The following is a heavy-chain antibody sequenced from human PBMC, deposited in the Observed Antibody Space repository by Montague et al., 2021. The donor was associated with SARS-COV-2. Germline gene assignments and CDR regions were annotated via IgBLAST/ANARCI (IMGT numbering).Heavy chain of an antibody. CDR3: ASQASTGITIFGVVTAWDYFDY. D-gene: IGHD3-3*01. Sequence: SETLSLTCTVSGGSISSSSYYWGWIRQPPGNGLEWIGSIYYSDTTYYNPSLKSRVTISVDTPKNQFSLKLTSVTAAGTAVYYCASQASTGITIFGVVTAWDYFDYWGQGTLVAVSS. V-gene: IGHV4-39*01. CDR2: IYYSDTT. CDR1: GGSISSSSYY. J-gene: IGHJ4*02.